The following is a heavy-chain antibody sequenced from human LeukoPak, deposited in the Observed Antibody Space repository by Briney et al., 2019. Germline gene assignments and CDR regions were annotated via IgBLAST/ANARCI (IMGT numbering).Heavy chain of an antibody. CDR1: GFTFDDYT. CDR2: ITWDGGTT. V-gene: IGHV3-43*01. CDR3: ARDRTAEAGNDYYMGV. J-gene: IGHJ6*03. D-gene: IGHD6-13*01. Sequence: GGSLRLSSAASGFTFDDYTMHWVRQPPGKGLEWISLITWDGGTTYYADSVRGQFTISRDNSKNSLFLRMNSLRPEDTALYYCARDRTAEAGNDYYMGVWGNGTTVIVSS.